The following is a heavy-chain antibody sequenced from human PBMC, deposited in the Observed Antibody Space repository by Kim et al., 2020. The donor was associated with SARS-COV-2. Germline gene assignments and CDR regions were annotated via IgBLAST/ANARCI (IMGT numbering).Heavy chain of an antibody. CDR1: GYTFTSYG. D-gene: IGHD3-3*01. Sequence: ASVKVSCKASGYTFTSYGISWVRQAPGQGLEWMGWISAYNGNTNYAQKLQGRVTMTTDTSTSTAYMELRSLRSDDTAVYYCARSRGGYYTEYFQHWGQGTLVTVSS. CDR3: ARSRGGYYTEYFQH. CDR2: ISAYNGNT. J-gene: IGHJ1*01. V-gene: IGHV1-18*01.